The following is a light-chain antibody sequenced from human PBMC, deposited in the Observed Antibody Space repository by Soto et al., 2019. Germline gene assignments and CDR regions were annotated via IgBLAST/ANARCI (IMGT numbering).Light chain of an antibody. CDR3: HQRSNWPLT. CDR2: DTS. CDR1: QSVSTY. V-gene: IGKV3-11*01. Sequence: LTQSPATLSLSPVERATLSCMASQSVSTYLAWYQQKSGQAPRLLIYDTSNRATGVPARFSGSGSGTDFTLTISSLEPEDIAFYYCHQRSNWPLTFGGGTKVDIK. J-gene: IGKJ4*01.